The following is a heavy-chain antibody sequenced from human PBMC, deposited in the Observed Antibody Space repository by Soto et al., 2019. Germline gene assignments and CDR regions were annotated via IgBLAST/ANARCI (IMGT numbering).Heavy chain of an antibody. CDR1: GFTFSSYG. D-gene: IGHD2-15*01. CDR3: ARAVDYYYYYMDV. Sequence: GGSLRLSCAASGFTFSSYGMYWVRQAPGKGLEWVAVIWYDGSNKYYADSVKGRFTISRDNSKNTLYLQMNSLRAEDTAVYYCARAVDYYYYYMDVWGKGTTVTVSS. J-gene: IGHJ6*03. V-gene: IGHV3-33*01. CDR2: IWYDGSNK.